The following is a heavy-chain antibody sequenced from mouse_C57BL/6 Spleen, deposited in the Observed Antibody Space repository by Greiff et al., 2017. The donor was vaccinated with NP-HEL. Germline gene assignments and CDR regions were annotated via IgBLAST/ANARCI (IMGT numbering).Heavy chain of an antibody. D-gene: IGHD3-2*02. Sequence: DVQLVESGPGLVKPSQSLSLTCSVTGYSITSGYYWNWIRQFPGNKLEWMGYISYDGSNNYNPSLKNRISITRDTSKNQFFLKLNSVTTEDTATYYCARDTHRELRLRDYYAMDYWGQGTSVTVSS. CDR3: ARDTHRELRLRDYYAMDY. V-gene: IGHV3-6*01. CDR1: GYSITSGYY. J-gene: IGHJ4*01. CDR2: ISYDGSN.